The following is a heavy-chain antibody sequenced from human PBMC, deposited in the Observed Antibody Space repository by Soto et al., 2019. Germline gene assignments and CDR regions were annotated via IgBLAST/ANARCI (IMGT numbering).Heavy chain of an antibody. J-gene: IGHJ4*02. CDR3: ARVYCSGGSCYEFDY. CDR2: IYYSGST. CDR1: GGSISSGGYY. D-gene: IGHD2-15*01. V-gene: IGHV4-31*03. Sequence: QVQLQESGPGLVKPSQTLSLTCTVSGGSISSGGYYWSWIRQHPGKGLEWIGYIYYSGSTYYNPSLKSRVTTSVDTSKNQFSLKLSSVTAADTAVYYCARVYCSGGSCYEFDYWGQGPLVTVSS.